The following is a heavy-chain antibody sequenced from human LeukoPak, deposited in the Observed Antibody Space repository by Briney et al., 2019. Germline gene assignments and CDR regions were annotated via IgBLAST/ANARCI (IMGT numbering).Heavy chain of an antibody. CDR1: GFTFSSYA. Sequence: HAGGSLRLSCAGSGFTFSSYAMSWVRQAPGKGLEWVSTISGSGGAGTYYADSVKGRFTVSRDNSRNTLHLPMNSLRAEDTAVYYCVKDRGGSPFYGMDVWGQGTTVTVSS. V-gene: IGHV3-23*01. CDR3: VKDRGGSPFYGMDV. D-gene: IGHD1-26*01. J-gene: IGHJ6*02. CDR2: ISGSGGAGT.